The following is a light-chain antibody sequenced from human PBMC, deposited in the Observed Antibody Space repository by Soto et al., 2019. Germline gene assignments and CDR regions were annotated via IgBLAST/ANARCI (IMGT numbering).Light chain of an antibody. CDR1: QSVSTSY. Sequence: EIVLAQSPGTLSLSPGDRATLSCRASQSVSTSYLGWYQQKPGQAPRLLIYGASSRATGIPDRFSGSGSGTDFTLTISRLEPEDFAVYYCQQYGVSPITFGQGTRLEIK. CDR3: QQYGVSPIT. V-gene: IGKV3-20*01. J-gene: IGKJ5*01. CDR2: GAS.